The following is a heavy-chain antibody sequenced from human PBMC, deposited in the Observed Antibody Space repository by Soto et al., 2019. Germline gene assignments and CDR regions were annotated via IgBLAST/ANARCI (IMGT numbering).Heavy chain of an antibody. CDR1: GFTFSSYA. D-gene: IGHD3-22*01. J-gene: IGHJ4*02. CDR3: ANSYYYDSSGYYPTFDY. V-gene: IGHV3-23*01. Sequence: GGSLRLSSASSGFTFSSYAMSWVRQAPGKGLEWVSAISGSGGSTYYADSVKGRFTISRDNSKNTLYLQMNSLRAEDTAVYYCANSYYYDSSGYYPTFDYWGQGTLVTVSS. CDR2: ISGSGGST.